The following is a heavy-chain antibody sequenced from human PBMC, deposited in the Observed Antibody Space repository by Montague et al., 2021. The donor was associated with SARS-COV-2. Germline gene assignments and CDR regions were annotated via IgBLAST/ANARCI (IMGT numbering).Heavy chain of an antibody. CDR2: IYYSGST. Sequence: SETLSLTCTVSGGSISSSSYYWGWIRQPPGKGLEWIGGIYYSGSTYYNPSLKSRVTISVDTSKNQFSLKLSSVTAADTAVYYCARRLNYDVLTGGALQYYYGMDVWGQGTTVTVSS. D-gene: IGHD3-9*01. V-gene: IGHV4-39*01. J-gene: IGHJ6*02. CDR3: ARRLNYDVLTGGALQYYYGMDV. CDR1: GGSISSSSYY.